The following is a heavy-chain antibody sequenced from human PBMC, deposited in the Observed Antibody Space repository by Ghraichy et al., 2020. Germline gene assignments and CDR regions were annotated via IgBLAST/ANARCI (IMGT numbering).Heavy chain of an antibody. CDR2: INQDGSGK. D-gene: IGHD3-10*01. V-gene: IGHV3-7*02. J-gene: IGHJ4*02. CDR1: GFTFSSYW. CDR3: ATDPLNYGSRTSVDY. Sequence: GGSLRLSCATSGFTFSSYWMSWVRQAPGKGLEWVANINQDGSGKYYVDSVKGRFAISRDNARNSLYLQMNSLRAGDTAVYYCATDPLNYGSRTSVDYWGQG.